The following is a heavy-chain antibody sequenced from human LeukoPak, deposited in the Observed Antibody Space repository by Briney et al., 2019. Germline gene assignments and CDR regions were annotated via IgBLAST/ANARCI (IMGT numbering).Heavy chain of an antibody. CDR1: GFTVSSYG. Sequence: PGRSLRLSCAASGFTVSSYGMHWVCQAPGKGLEWVAVISYDGSKKYYADSVEGRFTISRDNSKNTLYLQMNSLRAEDTAVYYCAKDRGVVLMVYAPPYGMDVWGQGTTVTVSS. CDR2: ISYDGSKK. V-gene: IGHV3-30*18. J-gene: IGHJ6*02. D-gene: IGHD2-8*01. CDR3: AKDRGVVLMVYAPPYGMDV.